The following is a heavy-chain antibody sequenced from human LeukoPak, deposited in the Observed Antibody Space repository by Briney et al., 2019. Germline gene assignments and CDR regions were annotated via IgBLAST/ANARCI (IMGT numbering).Heavy chain of an antibody. CDR3: ARQVTGSFRRFDP. CDR2: IYTSGST. Sequence: SETLSLTCTVSGGSISSGSYYWSWIRQPAGKGLEWIGRIYTSGSTNYNPSLKSRVTISVDTSKNQYSLKLSSVTAEDPAVYYCARQVTGSFRRFDPWGQGTPVTVSS. J-gene: IGHJ5*02. D-gene: IGHD1-20*01. CDR1: GGSISSGSYY. V-gene: IGHV4-61*02.